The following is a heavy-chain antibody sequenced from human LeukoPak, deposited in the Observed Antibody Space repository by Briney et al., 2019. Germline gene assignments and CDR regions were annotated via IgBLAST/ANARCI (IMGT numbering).Heavy chain of an antibody. CDR3: ARFSIAANWFDP. D-gene: IGHD6-25*01. CDR1: GYTFTSYG. Sequence: ASVKVSCKASGYTFTSYGIGWVRQAPGQGLEWMGWISAYNGNTNYAQNLQGRVTMTTDTSTGIAYMELRSLGSDDTAVYYCARFSIAANWFDPWGQGTLVTVSS. CDR2: ISAYNGNT. V-gene: IGHV1-18*01. J-gene: IGHJ5*02.